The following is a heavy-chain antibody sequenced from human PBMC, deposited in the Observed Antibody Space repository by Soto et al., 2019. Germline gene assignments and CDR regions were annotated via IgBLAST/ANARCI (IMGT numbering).Heavy chain of an antibody. D-gene: IGHD3-10*01. CDR2: FDPEDGET. CDR3: ATGGSGSSGVFDY. V-gene: IGHV1-24*01. J-gene: IGHJ4*02. Sequence: EASVKVSCKVSGYTLTELSMHWVRQAPGKGLEWMGGFDPEDGETIYAQKFQGRVTMTEDTSTDTAYMELSSLRSEDTAVYYCATGGSGSSGVFDYWGQGTLVTVSS. CDR1: GYTLTELS.